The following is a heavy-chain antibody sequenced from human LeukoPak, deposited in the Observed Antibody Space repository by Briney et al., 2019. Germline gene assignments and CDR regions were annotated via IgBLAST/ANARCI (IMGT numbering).Heavy chain of an antibody. CDR2: INPNSGGT. D-gene: IGHD1-26*01. CDR1: GYTFTGYY. CDR3: ASALVGAPIDYYYYGMDV. J-gene: IGHJ6*02. Sequence: GASVKVSCKASGYTFTGYYMHWVRQAPGQGLEWMGWINPNSGGTNYAQKFQGRVTMTRDTSISTAYMELSRLRSDDTAAYYCASALVGAPIDYYYYGMDVWGQGTTVTVSS. V-gene: IGHV1-2*02.